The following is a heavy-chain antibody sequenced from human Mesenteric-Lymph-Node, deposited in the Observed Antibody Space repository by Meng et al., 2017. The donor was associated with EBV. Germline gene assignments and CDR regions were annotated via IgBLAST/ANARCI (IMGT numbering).Heavy chain of an antibody. CDR1: SGSISSSNW. D-gene: IGHD3-22*01. CDR2: IYHNGNT. CDR3: ARADSSGPWHFDY. J-gene: IGHJ4*02. Sequence: GHGSVKPSGTLSLTCVVSSGSISSSNWWSWVRQPPGKGLEWIGEIYHNGNTNYNPSLKSRVTISVDKSKNQFSLKLNSVTAADTAVYYCARADSSGPWHFDYWGQGTLVTVFS. V-gene: IGHV4-4*02.